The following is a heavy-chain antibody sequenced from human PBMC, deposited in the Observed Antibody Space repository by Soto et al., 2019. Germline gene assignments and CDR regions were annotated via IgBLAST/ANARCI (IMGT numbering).Heavy chain of an antibody. CDR2: IYYSGSN. CDR1: AGSISSGDYY. J-gene: IGHJ4*02. D-gene: IGHD3-10*01. V-gene: IGHV4-30-4*01. CDR3: SSTDYYRSGSYDSEY. Sequence: SESLSLTCIVSAGSISSGDYYWSWIRQHPGKGLEWIGYIYYSGSNNYNPSLKIRVTISVDTSKNQCSLKLDSVTAADTAVYYCSSTDYYRSGSYDSEYWGQGTLVTVSS.